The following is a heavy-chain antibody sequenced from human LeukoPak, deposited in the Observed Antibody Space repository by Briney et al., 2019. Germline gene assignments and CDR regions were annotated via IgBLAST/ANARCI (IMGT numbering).Heavy chain of an antibody. CDR3: ARAGFERDAFDI. V-gene: IGHV4-59*01. CDR1: GGSISSYY. Sequence: SGTLSLTCTVSGGSISSYYWSWIRQPPGKGLEWIGYIYYSGSTNYNPSLKSRVTISVDTSKNQFSLKLSSVTAADTAVYYCARAGFERDAFDIWGQGTMVTVSS. J-gene: IGHJ3*02. D-gene: IGHD3-10*01. CDR2: IYYSGST.